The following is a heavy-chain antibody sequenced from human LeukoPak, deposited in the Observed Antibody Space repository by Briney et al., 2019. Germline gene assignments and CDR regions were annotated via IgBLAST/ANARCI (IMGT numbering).Heavy chain of an antibody. Sequence: GGSLRLSCAASGFPFSNYWMHWVRPAPGKGLVWVSRINSDGINTSYADSVKGRFTISRDNAKNPLNLQMNSLRAEDTAVYYCARDLERITLVRGVIPNWFDPWGQGTLVTVSS. CDR3: ARDLERITLVRGVIPNWFDP. D-gene: IGHD3-10*01. CDR1: GFPFSNYW. CDR2: INSDGINT. V-gene: IGHV3-74*01. J-gene: IGHJ5*02.